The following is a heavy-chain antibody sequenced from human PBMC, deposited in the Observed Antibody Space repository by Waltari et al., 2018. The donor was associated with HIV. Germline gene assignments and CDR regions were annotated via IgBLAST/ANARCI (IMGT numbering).Heavy chain of an antibody. Sequence: EVQLVESGGGLVKPGGSLRLSCAASGFTFSSYSMNWVRQAPGKGLEWVSSISSSSSYIYYADSVNGRFTIARDNAKNSLYLQMNSLRAEDTAVYYCVSYAMGVGYFDYWGQGTLVTVSS. J-gene: IGHJ4*02. CDR3: VSYAMGVGYFDY. D-gene: IGHD5-18*01. CDR2: ISSSSSYI. V-gene: IGHV3-21*01. CDR1: GFTFSSYS.